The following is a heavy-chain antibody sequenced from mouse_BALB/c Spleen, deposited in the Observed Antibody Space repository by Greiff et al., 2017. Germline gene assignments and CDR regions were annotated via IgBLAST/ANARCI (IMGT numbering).Heavy chain of an antibody. Sequence: EVQVVESGPGLVKPSQSLSLTCSVTGYSITSGYYWNWIRQFPGNKLEWMGYISYDGSNNYNPSLKNRISITRDTSKNQFFLKLNSVTTEDTATYYCAKESLYYYGSSWFAYWGQGTLVTVSA. CDR1: GYSITSGYY. CDR3: AKESLYYYGSSWFAY. J-gene: IGHJ3*01. D-gene: IGHD1-1*01. V-gene: IGHV3-6*02. CDR2: ISYDGSN.